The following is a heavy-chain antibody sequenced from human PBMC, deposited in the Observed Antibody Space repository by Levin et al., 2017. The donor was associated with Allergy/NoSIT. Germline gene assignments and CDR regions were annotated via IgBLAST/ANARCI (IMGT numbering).Heavy chain of an antibody. CDR2: IFYDGSKQ. CDR1: GFTFGTYA. Sequence: GGSLRLSCTASGFTFGTYAFHWVRQDPGKGLEWVSLIFYDGSKQLYADSVKGRFTVSRDNSKNTLYLQMNSLRVEDTALYYCARDREPTSTSDFLDYWGRGTLVTVSS. CDR3: ARDREPTSTSDFLDY. D-gene: IGHD2-2*01. V-gene: IGHV3-30-3*01. J-gene: IGHJ4*02.